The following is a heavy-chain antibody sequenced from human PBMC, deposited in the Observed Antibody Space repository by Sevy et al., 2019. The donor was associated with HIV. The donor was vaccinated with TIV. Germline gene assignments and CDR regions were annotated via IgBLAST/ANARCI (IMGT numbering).Heavy chain of an antibody. CDR1: GFTFDDYT. CDR2: ISWDGGST. Sequence: GGSLRLSCAASGFTFDDYTMHWVRQAPGKGLEWVSLISWDGGSTYYADSVKGRFTISGDNSKNSLYLQMNSLRTEDTALYYCAKAGGYSYGGGNYYYYYGMDVWGQGTTVTVSS. D-gene: IGHD5-18*01. CDR3: AKAGGYSYGGGNYYYYYGMDV. V-gene: IGHV3-43*01. J-gene: IGHJ6*02.